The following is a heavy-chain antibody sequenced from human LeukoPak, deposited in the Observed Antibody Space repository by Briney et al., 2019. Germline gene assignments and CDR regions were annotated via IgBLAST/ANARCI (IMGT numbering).Heavy chain of an antibody. D-gene: IGHD2-15*01. CDR1: GFTFSDHY. J-gene: IGHJ4*02. CDR3: ARHPYCSSGSCSLDYFDF. CDR2: IGPGSGHT. Sequence: GGSLRLSSAASGFTFSDHYMSWVRQAPGTGLEWLSYIGPGSGHTNYAASVKGRFTISRDNAKNSLYLQMNSLRAEDTAVYYCARHPYCSSGSCSLDYFDFWGQGTLVTVSS. V-gene: IGHV3-11*06.